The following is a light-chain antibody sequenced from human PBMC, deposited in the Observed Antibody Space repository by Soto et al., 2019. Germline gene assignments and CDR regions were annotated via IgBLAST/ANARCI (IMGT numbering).Light chain of an antibody. CDR1: SSDAGAYNF. CDR3: TSYTSISTYV. Sequence: QSALTQPASVSGSPGQSISISCTGTSSDAGAYNFVSWYQQHPDKAPKLVIFDVNNRPSGVSNRFSGSKSGNTASLTISGLRAEDEADYYCTSYTSISTYVFGTGTKVT. J-gene: IGLJ1*01. V-gene: IGLV2-14*01. CDR2: DVN.